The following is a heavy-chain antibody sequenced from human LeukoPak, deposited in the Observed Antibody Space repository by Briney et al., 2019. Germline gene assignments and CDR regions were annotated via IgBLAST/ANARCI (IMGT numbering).Heavy chain of an antibody. CDR1: GFTFSSYA. V-gene: IGHV3-30*04. J-gene: IGHJ4*02. CDR2: ISYDGSNK. D-gene: IGHD6-19*01. CDR3: AKDRGRLYSSGWYGTFDY. Sequence: GGSLRLSCAASGFTFSSYAMHWVRQAPGKGLEWVAVISYDGSNKYYADSVKGRFTISRDNSKNTLYLQMNSLRAEDTAVYYCAKDRGRLYSSGWYGTFDYWGQGTLVTVSS.